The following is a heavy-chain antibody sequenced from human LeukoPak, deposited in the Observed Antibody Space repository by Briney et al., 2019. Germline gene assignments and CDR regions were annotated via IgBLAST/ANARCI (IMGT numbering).Heavy chain of an antibody. CDR3: AKGDYGDTAGGIPAIYYYYYGMDV. D-gene: IGHD4-17*01. J-gene: IGHJ6*04. CDR2: ISYDGSNK. V-gene: IGHV3-30*18. CDR1: GFTFRSYG. Sequence: PGRSLRLSCAASGFTFRSYGMHWVRQAPGKGPGRVAVISYDGSNKYYADSVKGRFTISRDNSKNTLYLQMNSPRAEDTAVYYCAKGDYGDTAGGIPAIYYYYYGMDVWGKGTTVTVSS.